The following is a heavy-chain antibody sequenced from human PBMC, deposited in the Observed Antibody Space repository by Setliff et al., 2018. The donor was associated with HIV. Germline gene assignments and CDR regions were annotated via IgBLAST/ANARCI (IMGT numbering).Heavy chain of an antibody. V-gene: IGHV4-39*02. CDR1: GGSISSSSYY. D-gene: IGHD2-15*01. CDR2: IYYSGST. Sequence: SETLSLTCTVSGGSISSSSYYWGWIRQPPGKGLEWIGSIYYSGSTYANPSLKSRVTISVDTSKNQFSLKVGSVTAADTAMYYCARETRSFGGIDPWGQGTLVTVSS. CDR3: ARETRSFGGIDP. J-gene: IGHJ5*02.